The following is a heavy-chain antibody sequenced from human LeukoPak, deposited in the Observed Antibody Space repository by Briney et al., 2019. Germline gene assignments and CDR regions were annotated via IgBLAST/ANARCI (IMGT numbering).Heavy chain of an antibody. J-gene: IGHJ5*02. D-gene: IGHD6-19*01. Sequence: PGGSLRLSCAASGFTFSRYAMSWVRQAPGKGLEWVSAISGSGGSTYYADSVKGRFTISRDNSKNTLYLQMNSLRAEDTAVYYCAKESSGWYGGNWFDPWGQGTLVTVSS. CDR1: GFTFSRYA. CDR3: AKESSGWYGGNWFDP. CDR2: ISGSGGST. V-gene: IGHV3-23*01.